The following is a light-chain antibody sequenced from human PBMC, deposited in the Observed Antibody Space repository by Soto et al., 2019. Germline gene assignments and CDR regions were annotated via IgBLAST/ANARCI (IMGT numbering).Light chain of an antibody. V-gene: IGLV2-11*01. CDR3: SSYAGSTNFVV. J-gene: IGLJ2*01. CDR2: EVS. Sequence: QSALTQPRSVSGSPGQSVTISCTGASSDVGGYDYVSWYQQHPGKAPKLLIYEVSKRPSGVPDRFSGSKSGNTASLTVSGLQAEDEADFYCSSYAGSTNFVVFGGGTKLTVL. CDR1: SSDVGGYDY.